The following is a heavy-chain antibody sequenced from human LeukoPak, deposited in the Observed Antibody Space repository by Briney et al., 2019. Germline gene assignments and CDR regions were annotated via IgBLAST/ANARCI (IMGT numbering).Heavy chain of an antibody. CDR2: IYSGNSDT. CDR1: VYGSTNYW. CDR3: ARAIPGTYYFDY. J-gene: IGHJ4*02. D-gene: IGHD3-10*01. V-gene: IGHV5-51*01. Sequence: GESLKISCTGSVYGSTNYWFGWVRQLPGKGLEWMGLIYSGNSDTRYSPSFQGQVTVSADKSINTVYLQWSSLKASDSAIYFCARAIPGTYYFDYWGQGTLVAVSS.